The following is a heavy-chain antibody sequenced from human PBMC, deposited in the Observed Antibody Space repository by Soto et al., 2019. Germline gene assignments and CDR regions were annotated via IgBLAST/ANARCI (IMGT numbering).Heavy chain of an antibody. CDR2: ISYDGSNK. Sequence: PGGSLRLSCAASGFTFSSYGMHWVRQAPGKGLEWVAVISYDGSNKYYADSVKGRFTISRDNSKNTLYLQMNSLRAEDTAVYYCAKDQAEGRYCSGGSCYSSIPDLFDYWGQGTLVTVSS. CDR1: GFTFSSYG. D-gene: IGHD2-15*01. V-gene: IGHV3-30*18. CDR3: AKDQAEGRYCSGGSCYSSIPDLFDY. J-gene: IGHJ4*02.